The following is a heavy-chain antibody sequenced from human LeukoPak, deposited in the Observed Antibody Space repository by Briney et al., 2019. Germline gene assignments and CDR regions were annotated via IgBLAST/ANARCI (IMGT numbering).Heavy chain of an antibody. CDR2: ISSGGSVM. J-gene: IGHJ4*02. CDR3: TRDLEY. V-gene: IGHV3-48*01. CDR1: GYTFSDYT. Sequence: GGSLRLSCGASGYTFSDYTMNWVRKSPGKGPEWISYISSGGSVMHYADSVKGRFTISRDNVENSLYLQMNSLRVEDTAVYYCTRDLEYWGKGVLVTVSS.